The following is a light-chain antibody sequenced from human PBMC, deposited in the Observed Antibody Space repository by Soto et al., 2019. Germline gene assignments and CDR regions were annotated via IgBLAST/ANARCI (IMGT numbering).Light chain of an antibody. V-gene: IGKV1-17*01. Sequence: DIQMTQSPSSLSASVGGRVTTTCRASQGIRNDLDWFQQKPGKAPKLLIYAASNLQSGVPARFSGSGSGTEFTLTISSLQPDDFATYYCQHYNSYSEAFGQGTKVDIK. CDR1: QGIRND. J-gene: IGKJ1*01. CDR3: QHYNSYSEA. CDR2: AAS.